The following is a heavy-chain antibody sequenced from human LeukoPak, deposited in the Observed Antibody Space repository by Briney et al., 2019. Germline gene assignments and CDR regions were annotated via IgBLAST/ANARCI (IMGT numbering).Heavy chain of an antibody. CDR2: IYYSGST. V-gene: IGHV4-39*07. CDR1: GGSISSSSYY. D-gene: IGHD3-22*01. Sequence: SETLSLTCTVSGGSISSSSYYWGWIRQPPGKGLEWIGSIYYSGSTYYNPSLKSRVTISVDTSKNQFSLKLSSVTAADTAVYYCARDHRTYYYDSSGASKWFDPWGQGTLVTVSS. CDR3: ARDHRTYYYDSSGASKWFDP. J-gene: IGHJ5*02.